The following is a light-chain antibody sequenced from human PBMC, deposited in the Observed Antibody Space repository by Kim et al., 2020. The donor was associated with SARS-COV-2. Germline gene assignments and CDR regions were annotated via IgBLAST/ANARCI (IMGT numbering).Light chain of an antibody. Sequence: VSPGQTASITCSGDKLGDKYACWYQQKPGQSPALVIYQDSKRPSGIPERFSGSNSGNTATLTISGTQAMDEADYYCQAWDSSNVVFGGGTQLTVL. CDR3: QAWDSSNVV. CDR1: KLGDKY. J-gene: IGLJ2*01. CDR2: QDS. V-gene: IGLV3-1*01.